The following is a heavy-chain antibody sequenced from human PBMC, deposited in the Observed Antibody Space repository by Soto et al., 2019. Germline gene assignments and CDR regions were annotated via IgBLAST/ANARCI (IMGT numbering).Heavy chain of an antibody. J-gene: IGHJ6*02. CDR1: GGTFSSYA. V-gene: IGHV1-69*12. Sequence: QVQLVQSGAEVKKPGSSVKVSCKASGGTFSSYAISWVRQAPGQGLEWMGGIIPIFGTANYAQKFQGRVTITADESTSTAYMELSSLISEDTAVYYCARYEDAGYSYGMDVWGQGTTVTVSS. CDR3: ARYEDAGYSYGMDV. CDR2: IIPIFGTA. D-gene: IGHD2-15*01.